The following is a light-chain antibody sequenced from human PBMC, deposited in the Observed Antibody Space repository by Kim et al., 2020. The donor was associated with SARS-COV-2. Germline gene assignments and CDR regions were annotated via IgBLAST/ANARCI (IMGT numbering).Light chain of an antibody. CDR2: QDS. CDR1: ALPKQY. V-gene: IGLV3-25*03. J-gene: IGLJ2*01. CDR3: QSADSRGVV. Sequence: SYELTQPPSVSVSPGQTARITCSGDALPKQYAYWYQQKPGQAPVLVIYQDSERPSGIPVRFSGSSSGTTVTLTISGVQAEDEADYYCQSADSRGVVFGGG.